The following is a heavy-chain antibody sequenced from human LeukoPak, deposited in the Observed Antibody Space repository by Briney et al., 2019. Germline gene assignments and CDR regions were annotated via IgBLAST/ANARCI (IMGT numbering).Heavy chain of an antibody. CDR1: GFTFSDYY. V-gene: IGHV3-11*06. D-gene: IGHD2-15*01. CDR2: ISSSGSYT. J-gene: IGHJ3*02. Sequence: GGSLRLSCAASGFTFSDYYMSWIRQAPGKGLEWVSYISSSGSYTNYADSVKGRFTISRDNSKNTLYLQMNILRAEDTAVYYCAKDAFFCSGGSCYPGAFDIWGQGTMVTVSS. CDR3: AKDAFFCSGGSCYPGAFDI.